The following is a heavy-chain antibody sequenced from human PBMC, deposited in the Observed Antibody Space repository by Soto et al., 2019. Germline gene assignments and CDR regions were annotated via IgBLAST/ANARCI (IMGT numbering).Heavy chain of an antibody. V-gene: IGHV3-21*01. CDR1: GFTFSSYS. CDR3: ARDYSSSSPRGIVRFDP. CDR2: ISSSSSYI. D-gene: IGHD6-6*01. Sequence: GGSLRLSCAASGFTFSSYSMNWVRQAPGKGLEWVSSISSSSSYIYYADSVKGRFTISRDNAKNSLYLQMNSLRAEDTAVYYCARDYSSSSPRGIVRFDPWGQGTLVTVSS. J-gene: IGHJ5*02.